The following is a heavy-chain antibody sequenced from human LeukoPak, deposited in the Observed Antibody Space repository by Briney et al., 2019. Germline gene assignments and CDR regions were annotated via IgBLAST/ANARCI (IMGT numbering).Heavy chain of an antibody. D-gene: IGHD1-14*01. V-gene: IGHV3-20*04. CDR1: GFTFDDYG. Sequence: GGSLRLSCAASGFTFDDYGMSWVRQAPGKGLEWVSGINWNGGSTGYADSVKGRFTISRDNAKNSLYLQMNSLRAEDTALYYCARPRMGYYYHYYMDVWGKGTTVTVSS. CDR3: ARPRMGYYYHYYMDV. J-gene: IGHJ6*03. CDR2: INWNGGST.